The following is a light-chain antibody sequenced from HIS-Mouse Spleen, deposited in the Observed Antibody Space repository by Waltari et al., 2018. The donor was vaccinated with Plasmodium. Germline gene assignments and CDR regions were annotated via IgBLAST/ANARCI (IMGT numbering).Light chain of an antibody. CDR3: YSTDSSGNHRV. CDR1: AWHKKN. Sequence: SYELTPPPSAAVSPGQKARTTCSGHAWHKKNAYWYQQKSGQAPVLVIYEDSKRPSGIPGRFSGSSSGTMATLTISGAQVEDEADYYCYSTDSSGNHRVFGVGTKLTVL. V-gene: IGLV3-10*01. J-gene: IGLJ3*02. CDR2: EDS.